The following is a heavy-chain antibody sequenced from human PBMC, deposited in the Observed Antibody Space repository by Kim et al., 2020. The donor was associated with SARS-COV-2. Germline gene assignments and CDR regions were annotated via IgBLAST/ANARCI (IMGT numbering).Heavy chain of an antibody. D-gene: IGHD3-10*01. CDR2: ISYDGSNK. V-gene: IGHV3-30*18. Sequence: GGSLRLSCAASGFTFSSYGMHWVRQAPGKGLEWVAVISYDGSNKYYADSVKGRFTISRDNSKNTLYLQMNSLRAEATAVYYCAKESGSGSYYAWTYYYYGMDVWGQGTTVTVSS. CDR1: GFTFSSYG. CDR3: AKESGSGSYYAWTYYYYGMDV. J-gene: IGHJ6*02.